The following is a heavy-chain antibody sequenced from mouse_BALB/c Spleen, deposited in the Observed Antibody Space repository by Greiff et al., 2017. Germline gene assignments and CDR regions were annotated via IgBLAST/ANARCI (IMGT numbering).Heavy chain of an antibody. V-gene: IGHV3-8*02. CDR2: ISYSGST. Sequence: EVMLVESGPSLVKPSQTLSLTCSVTGDSITSGYWNWIRKFPGNKLEYMGYISYSGSTYYNPSLKSRISITRDTSKNQYYLQLNSVTTEDTATYYCARYYGYDDYYAMDYWGQGTSVTVSS. CDR1: GDSITSGY. CDR3: ARYYGYDDYYAMDY. D-gene: IGHD2-2*01. J-gene: IGHJ4*01.